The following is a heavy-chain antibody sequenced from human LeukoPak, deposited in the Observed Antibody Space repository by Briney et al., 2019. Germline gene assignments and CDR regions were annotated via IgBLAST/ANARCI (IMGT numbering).Heavy chain of an antibody. Sequence: SETLSLTCTVSGGSISRSSHYWGWIRQPPGKGLEWIGSIYYSGSTYYNPSLKSRVAISVDTSKNQFSLKLSSVTAADTAVYYCARAYCGGDCIGPAFDYWGQGTLVTVSS. CDR2: IYYSGST. CDR1: GGSISRSSHY. J-gene: IGHJ4*02. D-gene: IGHD2-21*02. V-gene: IGHV4-39*01. CDR3: ARAYCGGDCIGPAFDY.